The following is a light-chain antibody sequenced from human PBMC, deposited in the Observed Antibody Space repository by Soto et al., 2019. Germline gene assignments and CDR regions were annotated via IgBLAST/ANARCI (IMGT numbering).Light chain of an antibody. Sequence: EIVLTQSPVTLSLSPGERATLSCRASQSISSYLAWYQQKPGQAPRLLIYDASKRATGIPARFSGGGSGTDFTLTISSLEPEDFAVYYCQQRSNWQVTFGQGTRLESK. CDR2: DAS. CDR3: QQRSNWQVT. CDR1: QSISSY. J-gene: IGKJ5*01. V-gene: IGKV3-11*01.